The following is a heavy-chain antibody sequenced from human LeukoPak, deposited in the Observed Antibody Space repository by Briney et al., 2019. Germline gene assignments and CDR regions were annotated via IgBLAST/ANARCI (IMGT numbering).Heavy chain of an antibody. CDR1: GFTFSSYA. J-gene: IGHJ4*02. CDR2: ISYDGSNK. V-gene: IGHV3-30-3*01. Sequence: GRPLRLSCAASGFTFSSYAMHWVRQAPGKGLEWVAVISYDGSNKYYADSVKGRFTISRDNSKNTLYPQMNSLRAEDTAVYYCARGGAVAVSSSFDYWGQGTLVTVSS. D-gene: IGHD6-19*01. CDR3: ARGGAVAVSSSFDY.